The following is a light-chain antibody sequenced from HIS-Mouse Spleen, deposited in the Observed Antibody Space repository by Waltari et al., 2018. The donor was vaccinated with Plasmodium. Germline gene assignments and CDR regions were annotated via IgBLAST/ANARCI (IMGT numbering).Light chain of an antibody. CDR1: ALPKKY. CDR2: EDS. J-gene: IGLJ3*02. V-gene: IGLV3-10*01. Sequence: SYELTQPPSVSVSPGQTARITCSGDALPKKYAYWYQQKSGQAPVLVIYEDSKRPSGIPERFSGSSSGTMATLNISGAQVEDEADYYGYSTDSSGNHRVFGGGTKLTVL. CDR3: YSTDSSGNHRV.